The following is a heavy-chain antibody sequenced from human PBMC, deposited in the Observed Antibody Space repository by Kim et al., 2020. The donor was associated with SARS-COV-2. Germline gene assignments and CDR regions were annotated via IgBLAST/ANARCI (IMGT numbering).Heavy chain of an antibody. CDR1: GASIGSHGYF. V-gene: IGHV4-39*01. Sequence: SETLSLTCTVSGASIGSHGYFWAWIRQPPGRGLEWIFSLSYSGRRYYNPSLERRITTSLDTSKPQFSLRLTSVTAADTSVYHFSRLFAFSGVFTSFYF. CDR2: LSYSGRR. J-gene: IGHJ4*01. CDR3: SRLFAFSGVFTSFYF. D-gene: IGHD2-8*01.